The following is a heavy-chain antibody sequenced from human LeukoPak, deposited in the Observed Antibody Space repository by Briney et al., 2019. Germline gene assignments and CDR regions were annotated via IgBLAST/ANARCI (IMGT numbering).Heavy chain of an antibody. Sequence: GGSLRLSCAASGFTFSDCYMTWIRQAPGKGLEWVSYISSSGASMYYADSLKGRFTISRDNAKNSLSLQMDSLRAEDTAVYYCARVYSSSWDFDLWGRGTLVTVSS. CDR3: ARVYSSSWDFDL. CDR1: GFTFSDCY. D-gene: IGHD6-13*01. CDR2: ISSSGASM. V-gene: IGHV3-11*04. J-gene: IGHJ2*01.